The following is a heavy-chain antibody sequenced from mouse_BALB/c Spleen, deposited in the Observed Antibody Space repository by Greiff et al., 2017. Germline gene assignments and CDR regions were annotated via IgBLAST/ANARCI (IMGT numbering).Heavy chain of an antibody. V-gene: IGHV1-7*01. D-gene: IGHD1-1*01. Sequence: VQLQQSGAELAKPGASVKMSCKASGYTFTSYWMHWVKQRPGQGLEWIGYINPSTGYTEYNQKFKDKATLTADKSSSTAYMQLSSLTSEDSAVYYCARNYYYGSSTGAMDYWGQGTSVTVSS. J-gene: IGHJ4*01. CDR2: INPSTGYT. CDR1: GYTFTSYW. CDR3: ARNYYYGSSTGAMDY.